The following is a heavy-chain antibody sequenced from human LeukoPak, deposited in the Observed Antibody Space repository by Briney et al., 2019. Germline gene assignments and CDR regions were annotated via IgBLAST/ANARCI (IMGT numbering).Heavy chain of an antibody. Sequence: SETLSLNCTVSGGSISSGSYYWSWIRQPAGKGLEWIGRIYTSGSTNYNPALKSLATISVETSTNQFSLTLSSVTAADTAVYYCARGPIVVVPAATRPFQHWGQGTLVTVSS. CDR3: ARGPIVVVPAATRPFQH. D-gene: IGHD2-2*01. V-gene: IGHV4-61*02. J-gene: IGHJ1*01. CDR2: IYTSGST. CDR1: GGSISSGSYY.